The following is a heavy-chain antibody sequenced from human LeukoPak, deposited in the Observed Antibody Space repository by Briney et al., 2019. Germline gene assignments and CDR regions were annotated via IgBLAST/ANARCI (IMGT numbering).Heavy chain of an antibody. Sequence: GGSLRLSCAASGFTFSSYWMSWVRQAPGKGLEWVSSISSSSSYIYYADSVKGRFTISRDNAKNSLYLQMNSLRAEDTAVYYCARRLEPLYYFDYWGQGTLVTVSS. V-gene: IGHV3-21*01. CDR1: GFTFSSYW. J-gene: IGHJ4*02. CDR2: ISSSSSYI. CDR3: ARRLEPLYYFDY. D-gene: IGHD1-1*01.